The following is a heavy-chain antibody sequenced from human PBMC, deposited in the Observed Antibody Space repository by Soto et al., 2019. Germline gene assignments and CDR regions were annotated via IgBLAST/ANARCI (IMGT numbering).Heavy chain of an antibody. CDR3: AKDRSRGYGSGYPLGYFDY. Sequence: PGGSLRLSCAASGFTFSSCAMSWVRQAPGKGLEWVSGISGSGGGSYYADSVEGRFTISRDNSKNTLYLQMNSLRAEDTAIYYCAKDRSRGYGSGYPLGYFDYWGQGTLVTVSS. J-gene: IGHJ4*02. V-gene: IGHV3-23*01. D-gene: IGHD3-22*01. CDR1: GFTFSSCA. CDR2: ISGSGGGS.